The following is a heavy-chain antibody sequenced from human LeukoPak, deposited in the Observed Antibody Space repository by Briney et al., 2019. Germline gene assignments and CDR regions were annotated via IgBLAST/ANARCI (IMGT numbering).Heavy chain of an antibody. CDR2: INSDGSST. CDR3: ARDLPTKDWGIAAAEPAFDY. Sequence: GGSLRLSCAASGFTFSGYAMSWVRQAPGKGLVWVSRINSDGSSTSYADSVKGRFTISRDNAKNTLYLQMNSLRAEDTAVYYCARDLPTKDWGIAAAEPAFDYWGQGTLVTVSS. CDR1: GFTFSGYA. J-gene: IGHJ4*02. D-gene: IGHD6-13*01. V-gene: IGHV3-74*01.